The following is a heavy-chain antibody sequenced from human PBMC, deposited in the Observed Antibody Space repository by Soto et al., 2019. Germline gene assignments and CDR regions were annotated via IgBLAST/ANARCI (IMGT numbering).Heavy chain of an antibody. J-gene: IGHJ6*02. CDR2: ISYDGSNK. V-gene: IGHV3-30*18. Sequence: PGGSLRLSCAASGFTFSSYGMHWVRQAPGKGLEWVAVISYDGSNKYYADSVKGRFTISRDNSKNTLYLQMNSLRAEDTAVYYCAKDQVVVAATSIYYYYYGMDVWGQGTTVTVSS. D-gene: IGHD2-15*01. CDR1: GFTFSSYG. CDR3: AKDQVVVAATSIYYYYYGMDV.